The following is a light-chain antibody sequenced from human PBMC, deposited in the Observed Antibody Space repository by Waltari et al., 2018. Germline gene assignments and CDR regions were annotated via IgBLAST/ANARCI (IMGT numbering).Light chain of an antibody. CDR3: CSYAGSSVWI. Sequence: QSALTQPASVSGSPGQSITISCTGTASDVGVYNLVSWYQQNTGKAPKLVIYEATKRPSGISNRFSGSKSGNTASLTSSGLQDEDEATYHCCSYAGSSVWIFGGGTKLTVL. CDR2: EAT. V-gene: IGLV2-23*01. J-gene: IGLJ2*01. CDR1: ASDVGVYNL.